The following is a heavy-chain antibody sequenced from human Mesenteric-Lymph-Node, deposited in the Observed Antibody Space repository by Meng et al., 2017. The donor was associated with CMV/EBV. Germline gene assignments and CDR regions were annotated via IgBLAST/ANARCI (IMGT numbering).Heavy chain of an antibody. CDR3: TRVPVRRAYYFDY. CDR1: GFTFGDYA. Sequence: GESLKISCTASGFTFGDYAMSWVRQAPGKGLEWVGFIRSKAYGGTTEYAASVKGRFTISRDDSKSIAYLQMNSLKTEDTAVYYCTRVPVRRAYYFDYWGQGTLVTVSS. V-gene: IGHV3-49*04. CDR2: IRSKAYGGTT. J-gene: IGHJ4*02.